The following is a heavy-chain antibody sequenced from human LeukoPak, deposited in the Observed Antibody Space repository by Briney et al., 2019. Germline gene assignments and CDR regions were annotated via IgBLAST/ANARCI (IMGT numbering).Heavy chain of an antibody. CDR2: IYYSGST. Sequence: PETLSLTCTVSGDSISTYYWSWIRQPPGKGLEWIGYIYYSGSTYYNPSLTSRVTISVDTSKNQFSLKLSSVTATDTAVYYCARVRDPLDYWGQGTLVTVSS. V-gene: IGHV4-59*06. D-gene: IGHD3-10*01. J-gene: IGHJ4*02. CDR3: ARVRDPLDY. CDR1: GDSISTYY.